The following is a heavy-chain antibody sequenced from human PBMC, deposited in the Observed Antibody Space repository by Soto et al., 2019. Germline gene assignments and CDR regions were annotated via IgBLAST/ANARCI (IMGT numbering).Heavy chain of an antibody. CDR2: ISGSSRQT. CDR1: GFTFSDYF. Sequence: VGSLRLSCAASGFTFSDYFMTWIRQAPGKGLEWLSYISGSSRQTLYADSVKGRFTISRDNAKNSLYLQMNSLRSEDTAVYYCARESGRGFPRHNWFDPWGQGTLVTVSS. V-gene: IGHV3-11*05. D-gene: IGHD6-25*01. J-gene: IGHJ5*02. CDR3: ARESGRGFPRHNWFDP.